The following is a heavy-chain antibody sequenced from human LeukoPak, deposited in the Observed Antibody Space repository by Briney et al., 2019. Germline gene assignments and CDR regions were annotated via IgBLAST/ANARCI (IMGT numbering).Heavy chain of an antibody. Sequence: SETLSLTCSVSGYSISSSSYYWGWIRQPPGKGLEWIGSIYYSGSTYYNPSLKSRVTISVDTSKNQFSLKLSSVTAADTAVYYCARVRVIVLPDAFDIWGQGTMVTVSS. CDR3: ARVRVIVLPDAFDI. V-gene: IGHV4-39*07. CDR1: GYSISSSSYY. D-gene: IGHD2/OR15-2a*01. J-gene: IGHJ3*02. CDR2: IYYSGST.